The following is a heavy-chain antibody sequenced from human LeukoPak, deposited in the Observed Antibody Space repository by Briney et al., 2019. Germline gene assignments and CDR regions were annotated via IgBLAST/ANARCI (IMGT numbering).Heavy chain of an antibody. V-gene: IGHV4-59*08. J-gene: IGHJ6*02. CDR3: ARGGYCSSTSCPYYYYYYGMDV. CDR1: GGSISSYY. Sequence: SETLSLTCTVSGGSISSYYWSWIRQPPGKGLEWIGYIYYSGSTNYNPSLKSRVTISVDTSKNQFSLKLSSVTAADTAVYYCARGGYCSSTSCPYYYYYYGMDVWGQGTTVTVSS. CDR2: IYYSGST. D-gene: IGHD2-2*01.